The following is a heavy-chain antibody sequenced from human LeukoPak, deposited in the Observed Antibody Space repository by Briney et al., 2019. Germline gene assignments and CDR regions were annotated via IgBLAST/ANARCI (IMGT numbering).Heavy chain of an antibody. D-gene: IGHD1-26*01. Sequence: PGGSLRLSCAASGFTFDNAWMNWVRQAPGKGLEWVGRVKSTTDGGTTDYAAPVKGRFTISRDDSENTLFLQLNSLKTEDTALYYCTTVGTTSPIAEEYFDYWGQGTLVTVSS. V-gene: IGHV3-15*01. CDR1: GFTFDNAW. J-gene: IGHJ4*02. CDR3: TTVGTTSPIAEEYFDY. CDR2: VKSTTDGGTT.